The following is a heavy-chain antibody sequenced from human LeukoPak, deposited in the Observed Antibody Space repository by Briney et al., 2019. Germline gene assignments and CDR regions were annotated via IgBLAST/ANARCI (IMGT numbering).Heavy chain of an antibody. CDR2: IYPGDSDT. Sequence: GESLKISCKGSGYSFTSYWIGWVRQMPGKGLEWMEIIYPGDSDTRYSPSFQGQVTISADKSISTAYLQWSSLKASDTAMYYCARRLYCSSTSCYPWFDPWGQGTLVTVSS. D-gene: IGHD2-2*01. J-gene: IGHJ5*02. CDR1: GYSFTSYW. CDR3: ARRLYCSSTSCYPWFDP. V-gene: IGHV5-51*01.